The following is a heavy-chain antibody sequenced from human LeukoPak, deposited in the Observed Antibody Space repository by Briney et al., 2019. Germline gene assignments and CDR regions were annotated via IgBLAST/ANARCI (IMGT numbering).Heavy chain of an antibody. Sequence: GGSLRFSCAASGFSFSSYGMYWVRQAPGKGLEWVALIYNDGGLPNYLDSVRGRFIISRDNSKNTLYLQMDSLRVEDTAVYYCAQGHYVGNSEFLDNWGQGSLVIVSS. D-gene: IGHD4-23*01. CDR3: AQGHYVGNSEFLDN. CDR1: GFSFSSYG. V-gene: IGHV3-33*07. CDR2: IYNDGGLP. J-gene: IGHJ4*02.